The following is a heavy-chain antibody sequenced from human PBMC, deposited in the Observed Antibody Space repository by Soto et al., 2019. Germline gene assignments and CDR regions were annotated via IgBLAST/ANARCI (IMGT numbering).Heavy chain of an antibody. CDR3: ARGTGDISPLYFDY. CDR1: GGSISSYY. Sequence: ETLSLTCTVSGGSISSYYWSWIRQPPGKGLEWIGYIYYSGSTNYNPSLKSRVTISVDTSKNQFSLKLSSVTAADTAVYYCARGTGDISPLYFDYWGQGTLVTVSS. D-gene: IGHD7-27*01. CDR2: IYYSGST. J-gene: IGHJ4*02. V-gene: IGHV4-59*01.